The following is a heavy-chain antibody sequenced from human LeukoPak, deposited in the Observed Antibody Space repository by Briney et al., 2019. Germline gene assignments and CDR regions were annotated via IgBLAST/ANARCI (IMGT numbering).Heavy chain of an antibody. D-gene: IGHD3-16*02. CDR3: SRDIGLS. Sequence: GGSLRLSCVVSGFRFSDDWMSWVRPAPGKGLESVANINRDGSETFYVDSVKGRFTVSRDNAKNSLYLQMNSLRAEDTAVYYCSRDIGLSWGQGTLITVSS. V-gene: IGHV3-7*01. CDR2: INRDGSET. CDR1: GFRFSDDW. J-gene: IGHJ5*02.